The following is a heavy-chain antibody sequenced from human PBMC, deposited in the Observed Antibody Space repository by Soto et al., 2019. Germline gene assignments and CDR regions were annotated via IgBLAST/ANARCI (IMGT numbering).Heavy chain of an antibody. CDR3: AREGYCSGGSCYWGGYYYYYYGMDV. V-gene: IGHV1-2*04. D-gene: IGHD2-15*01. CDR2: INPNSGGT. CDR1: GYTFTGYY. Sequence: QVQLVQSGAEVKKPGASVKVSCKASGYTFTGYYMHWVRQAPGQGLEWMGWINPNSGGTNYAQKFQGWVTVTRDTSISTAYMELSRLRSDDTAVYYCAREGYCSGGSCYWGGYYYYYYGMDVWGQGTTVTVSS. J-gene: IGHJ6*02.